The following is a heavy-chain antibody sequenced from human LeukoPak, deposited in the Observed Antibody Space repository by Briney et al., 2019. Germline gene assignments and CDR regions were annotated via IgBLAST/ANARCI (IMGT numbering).Heavy chain of an antibody. CDR2: IDPSDSCT. CDR1: GYSFTSYW. CDR3: AGLRLSEFDP. J-gene: IGHJ5*02. D-gene: IGHD5-12*01. Sequence: GESLKISCRGSGYSFTSYWISWVRQMPGKGLEWMGRIDPSDSCTNYSPSFQGHVTISADKSISTAYLQWSSLKASDTAMYYCAGLRLSEFDPWGQGTLVTVSS. V-gene: IGHV5-10-1*01.